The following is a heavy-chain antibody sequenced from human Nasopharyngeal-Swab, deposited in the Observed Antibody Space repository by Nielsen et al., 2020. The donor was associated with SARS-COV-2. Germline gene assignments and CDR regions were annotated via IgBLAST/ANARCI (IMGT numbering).Heavy chain of an antibody. Sequence: SVKVSCKASGGTFNTHAINWVRQAPGQGLVWMGRINPILGIADNAQKFQDRVTITVDKSTSTAYMELRSLTSEDTAVYYCARIHFVVGRGYFTGLDVWGQGTSVTVSS. CDR2: INPILGIA. D-gene: IGHD2-21*01. CDR3: ARIHFVVGRGYFTGLDV. CDR1: GGTFNTHA. J-gene: IGHJ6*02. V-gene: IGHV1-69*04.